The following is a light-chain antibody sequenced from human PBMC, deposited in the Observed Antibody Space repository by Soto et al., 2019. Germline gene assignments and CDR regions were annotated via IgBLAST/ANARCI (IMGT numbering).Light chain of an antibody. J-gene: IGKJ5*01. CDR1: QSVSNDF. CDR3: QQYGSSPIT. V-gene: IGKV3-20*01. Sequence: EILLTQSPGILSLSPGERATLSCRASQSVSNDFLAWYQQKPGQAPRLLIYGASTRATDVPERFSGSGSGADFTLSISRLEPEDFEVYYCQQYGSSPITFGQGTRLEIK. CDR2: GAS.